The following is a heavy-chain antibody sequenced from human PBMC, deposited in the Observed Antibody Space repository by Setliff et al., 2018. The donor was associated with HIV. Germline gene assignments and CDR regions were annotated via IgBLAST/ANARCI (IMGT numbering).Heavy chain of an antibody. CDR2: ISSSSSYT. Sequence: LRLSCAASGFTFSDYYMSWIRQAPGKGLEWVSYISSSSSYTNYADSVKGRFTISRDNAKNSLYLQMNSLRAEDTAVYYCARDFYCSGGSCYSPGGTDAFDIWGQGTMVTVSS. CDR1: GFTFSDYY. V-gene: IGHV3-11*05. CDR3: ARDFYCSGGSCYSPGGTDAFDI. D-gene: IGHD2-15*01. J-gene: IGHJ3*02.